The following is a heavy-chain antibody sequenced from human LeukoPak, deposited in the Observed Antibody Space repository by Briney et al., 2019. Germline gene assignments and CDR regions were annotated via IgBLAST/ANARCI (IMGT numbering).Heavy chain of an antibody. J-gene: IGHJ4*02. D-gene: IGHD6-6*01. CDR3: AKSSRIAARPDYFDY. Sequence: SGGSLRLSCAASRFTFSSYAMSWVRQAPGKGLEWVSAISGSGGSTYYADSVKGRFTISRDNSKNTLYLQMNSLRAEDTAVYYCAKSSRIAARPDYFDYWGQGTLVTVSS. V-gene: IGHV3-23*01. CDR1: RFTFSSYA. CDR2: ISGSGGST.